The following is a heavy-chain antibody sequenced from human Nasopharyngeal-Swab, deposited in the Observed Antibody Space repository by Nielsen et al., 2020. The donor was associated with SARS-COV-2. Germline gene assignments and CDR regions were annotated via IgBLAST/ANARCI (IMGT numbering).Heavy chain of an antibody. J-gene: IGHJ6*03. D-gene: IGHD5-24*01. Sequence: WVGQAPGQGLEWMGGIIPIFGTANYAQKFQGRVTITADKSTSTAYMELSGLRSEDTAVYYCATQDGYNYYYYYMDVWGKGTTVTVSS. CDR3: ATQDGYNYYYYYMDV. V-gene: IGHV1-69*06. CDR2: IIPIFGTA.